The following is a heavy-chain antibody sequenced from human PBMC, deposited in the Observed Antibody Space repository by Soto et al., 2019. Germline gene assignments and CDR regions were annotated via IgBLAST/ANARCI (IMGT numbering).Heavy chain of an antibody. J-gene: IGHJ4*02. Sequence: QVQLQESGPGLVKPSQTLFLTCTVSGGSISSGGYYWRWIRQHPGKGLEWIGYIYYSGSTYYNPSLASRVIISVDTSNNQFSLKLSSVIAADTAVYYCVRWFGELMFYYWGQGILLTVSS. D-gene: IGHD3-10*01. CDR2: IYYSGST. CDR3: VRWFGELMFYY. CDR1: GGSISSGGYY. V-gene: IGHV4-31*03.